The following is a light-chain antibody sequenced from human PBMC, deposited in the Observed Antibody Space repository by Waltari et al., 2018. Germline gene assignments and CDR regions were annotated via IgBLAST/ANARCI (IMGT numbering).Light chain of an antibody. CDR3: QQYYSTPFT. J-gene: IGKJ3*01. V-gene: IGKV4-1*01. Sequence: DIVMTQSPDSLAVSLGERATINCKSSPSVLYSSNNKTYLAWYPQKPGQPPKLLIYWASTRESGVPDRFSGSGSGTDFTLTISSLQAEDVAVYYCQQYYSTPFTFGPGTKVDIK. CDR2: WAS. CDR1: PSVLYSSNNKTY.